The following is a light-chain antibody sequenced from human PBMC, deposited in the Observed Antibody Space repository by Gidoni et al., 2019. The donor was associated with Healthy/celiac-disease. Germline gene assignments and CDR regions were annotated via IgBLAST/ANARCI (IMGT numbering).Light chain of an antibody. V-gene: IGKV4-1*01. J-gene: IGKJ4*01. CDR3: QQYYSTPLT. CDR1: QSVLYSSNNKNY. Sequence: DIVMTQSPDSLAVSLGERATINCKSSQSVLYSSNNKNYLAWYQQKPGQPPKLLIYWASTRESGVPDRCIGSGSGTDFILTISSLQAEDVAVYYCQQYYSTPLTFGGGTKVEIK. CDR2: WAS.